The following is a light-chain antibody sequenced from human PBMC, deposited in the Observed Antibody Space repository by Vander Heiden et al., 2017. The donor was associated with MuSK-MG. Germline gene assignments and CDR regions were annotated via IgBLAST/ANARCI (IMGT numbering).Light chain of an antibody. CDR1: QRVSSSY. Sequence: EIVLTQSPGTLSLSPGQTATLSCRASQRVSSSYLAWYQQKPGQAPRLLFYGASSRATGIPDRFSGSGSGTDFTLTISRLEPEDFAVYYCQQYHSSLTFGGGTKVEIK. CDR3: QQYHSSLT. CDR2: GAS. V-gene: IGKV3-20*01. J-gene: IGKJ4*01.